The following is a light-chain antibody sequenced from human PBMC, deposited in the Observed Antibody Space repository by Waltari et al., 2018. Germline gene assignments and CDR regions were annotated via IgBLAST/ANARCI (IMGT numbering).Light chain of an antibody. J-gene: IGKJ1*01. CDR2: KTS. CDR1: QIISRN. CDR3: QQYYSYPWT. V-gene: IGKV1-5*03. Sequence: DIQMTQSPYTLSASVGDRVTITCQASQIISRNLACYQQKPGKAPKLLIYKTSSLESGVPSRFSGSGSETEFTLTISSLQPDDLATYYCQQYYSYPWTFGQGTKVEIK.